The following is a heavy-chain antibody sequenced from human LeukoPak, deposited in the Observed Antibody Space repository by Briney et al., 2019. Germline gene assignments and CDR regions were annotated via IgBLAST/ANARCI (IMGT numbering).Heavy chain of an antibody. V-gene: IGHV3-15*01. CDR2: IKSKTDGGTT. CDR3: TTDPLLYYYGSGSYFIFHY. CDR1: GFPFSNAW. D-gene: IGHD3-10*01. Sequence: KPGGSLRLSCAASGFPFSNAWMRWVRQAPGKGLEWVGRIKSKTDGGTTDYAAPVKGRFTISRDDSKNTLYLQMHSLKTEDTAVYYCTTDPLLYYYGSGSYFIFHYWGQGTLVTVSS. J-gene: IGHJ4*02.